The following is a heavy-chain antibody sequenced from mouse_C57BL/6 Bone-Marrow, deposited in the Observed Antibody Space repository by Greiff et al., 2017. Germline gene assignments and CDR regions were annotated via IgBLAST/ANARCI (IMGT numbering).Heavy chain of an antibody. CDR3: ARSLYGNPFDY. J-gene: IGHJ2*01. D-gene: IGHD2-1*01. Sequence: QVQLQQSGAELARPGASVKMSCKASGYTFTSYTMHWVKQRPGQGLEWIGYINPSRGYTKYNQKFKDKATLTADKSSSTASMQLSSLTSEDTSVDYCARSLYGNPFDYWGQGTTLTVSS. CDR2: INPSRGYT. V-gene: IGHV1-4*01. CDR1: GYTFTSYT.